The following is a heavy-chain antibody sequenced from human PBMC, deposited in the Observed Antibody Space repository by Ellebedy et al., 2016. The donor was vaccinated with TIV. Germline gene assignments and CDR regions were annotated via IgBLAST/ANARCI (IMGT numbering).Heavy chain of an antibody. Sequence: GGSLRLSXAASEFTFSYYSMNWVRQAAGKGLEWISYIVGTGTTTYYADSVKGRFTISRDNSKNSLFLQMNSLRDADTAVNYCARRGNYLGDAFEIWGKGEMSSSLQ. V-gene: IGHV3-48*02. CDR1: EFTFSYYS. D-gene: IGHD1-26*01. CDR2: IVGTGTTT. CDR3: ARRGNYLGDAFEI. J-gene: IGHJ3*02.